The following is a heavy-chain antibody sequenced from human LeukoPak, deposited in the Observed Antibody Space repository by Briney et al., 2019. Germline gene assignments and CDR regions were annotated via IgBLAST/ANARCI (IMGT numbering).Heavy chain of an antibody. V-gene: IGHV3-20*04. CDR3: ARWGSGWYDPPFDY. D-gene: IGHD6-19*01. Sequence: GGSLRLSCAASGFTFDDYGMSWVRQAPGKGLEWVSGINWNGGSTGYADSVKGRFTISRDNAKNSLYLQMNSLRAEDTALYYCARWGSGWYDPPFDYWGQGTLVTVSP. CDR1: GFTFDDYG. J-gene: IGHJ4*02. CDR2: INWNGGST.